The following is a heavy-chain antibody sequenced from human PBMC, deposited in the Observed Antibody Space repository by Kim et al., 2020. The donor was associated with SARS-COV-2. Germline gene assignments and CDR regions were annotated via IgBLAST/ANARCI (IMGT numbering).Heavy chain of an antibody. V-gene: IGHV3-15*01. CDR3: TTGLLNYYDSSGYYHI. J-gene: IGHJ3*02. D-gene: IGHD3-22*01. Sequence: PVKGRFTISRDDSKNTLYLQMNSLKTEDTAVYYCTTGLLNYYDSSGYYHIWGQGTMVTVSS.